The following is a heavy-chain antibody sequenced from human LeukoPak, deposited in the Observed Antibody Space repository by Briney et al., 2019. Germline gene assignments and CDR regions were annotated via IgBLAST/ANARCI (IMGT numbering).Heavy chain of an antibody. D-gene: IGHD3-10*01. J-gene: IGHJ4*02. CDR1: GFTVSSNY. V-gene: IGHV3-66*01. CDR2: IYSGGST. CDR3: ASDRLWFGLDY. Sequence: GGSLRLSCAASGFTVSSNYMSWVRQAPGKGLEWVSVIYSGGSTYYADSVKGRFTISRDNSKNTLYLQMNSLRAEDTAVYYCASDRLWFGLDYWGQGTLVTVSS.